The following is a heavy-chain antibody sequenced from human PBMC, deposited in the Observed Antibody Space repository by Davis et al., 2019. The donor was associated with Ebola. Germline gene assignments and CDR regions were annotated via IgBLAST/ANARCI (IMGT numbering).Heavy chain of an antibody. D-gene: IGHD4-11*01. J-gene: IGHJ5*02. CDR2: ISSSSSYI. CDR3: ARDLDYSNYFSQTQYNWFDP. CDR1: GFTFSSYS. V-gene: IGHV3-21*01. Sequence: GESLKISCAASGFTFSSYSMNWVRQAPGKGLEWVSSISSSSSYIYYADSVKGRFTISRDNSKNTLYLQMDSLRAEDTAVYYYARDLDYSNYFSQTQYNWFDPWGQGTLVTVSS.